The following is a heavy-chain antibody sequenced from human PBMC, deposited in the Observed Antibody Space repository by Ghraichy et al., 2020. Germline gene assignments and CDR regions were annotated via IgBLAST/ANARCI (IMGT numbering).Heavy chain of an antibody. V-gene: IGHV3-48*02. D-gene: IGHD3-10*01. Sequence: GESLNISCAASGFTFSSYSMNWVRQAPGKGLEWVSYISSSNSTIYYADSVKGRFTISRDNAKNSLYLQMNSLREEDTAVYYCARCWTLGEAFDIWGQGTMVTVSS. J-gene: IGHJ3*02. CDR2: ISSSNSTI. CDR3: ARCWTLGEAFDI. CDR1: GFTFSSYS.